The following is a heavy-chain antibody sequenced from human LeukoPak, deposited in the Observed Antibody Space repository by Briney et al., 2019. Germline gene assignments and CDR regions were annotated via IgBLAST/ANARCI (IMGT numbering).Heavy chain of an antibody. D-gene: IGHD6-13*01. CDR2: IKNKANSYTT. V-gene: IGHV3-72*01. CDR3: TRLSRYGNRWYYVDY. CDR1: GFTFSSYA. Sequence: GGSLRLSCAASGFTFSSYAITWVRQAPGKGLEWVGRIKNKANSYTTLYAASVKGRFTISRDDSKNSLYLQMNSLKTEDTAVYYCTRLSRYGNRWYYVDYWGQGTLVTVSS. J-gene: IGHJ4*02.